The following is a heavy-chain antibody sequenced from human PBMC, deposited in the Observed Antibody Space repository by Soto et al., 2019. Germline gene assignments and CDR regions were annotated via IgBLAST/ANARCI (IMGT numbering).Heavy chain of an antibody. D-gene: IGHD1-20*01. V-gene: IGHV4-39*02. J-gene: IGHJ3*01. CDR3: ARVQAITGPPEDAFDF. Sequence: QLQLQESGPGLVKPSETLSLTCTVSDVSIISTSYYWGWIRQPPGRGLEWIGSIYYTGTTYYNPSLKSRVTISVDTSKNHLSLKLNSVTATDTAVYYCARVQAITGPPEDAFDFWGQGKMVTVSS. CDR1: DVSIISTSYY. CDR2: IYYTGTT.